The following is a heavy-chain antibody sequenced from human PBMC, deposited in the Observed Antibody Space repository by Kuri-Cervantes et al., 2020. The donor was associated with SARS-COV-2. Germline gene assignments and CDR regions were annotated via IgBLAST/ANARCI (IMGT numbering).Heavy chain of an antibody. Sequence: ASVKVSCKASGYTFTSYYMHWVRQAPGQGLEWMGIINPSGGSTSYAQKFQGRVTMTTDTSTSTAYMELSSLRSEDTAVYYCATENYYGSGRPYWGQGTLVTVSS. CDR2: INPSGGST. D-gene: IGHD3-10*01. CDR1: GYTFTSYY. V-gene: IGHV1-46*01. CDR3: ATENYYGSGRPY. J-gene: IGHJ4*02.